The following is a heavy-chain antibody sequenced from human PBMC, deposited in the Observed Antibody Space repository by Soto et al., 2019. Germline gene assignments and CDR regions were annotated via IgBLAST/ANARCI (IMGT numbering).Heavy chain of an antibody. D-gene: IGHD5-12*01. J-gene: IGHJ5*02. V-gene: IGHV4-30-4*01. CDR2: ISYSGTP. CDR3: ARGRGYSYGLDP. CDR1: GDSISSANNY. Sequence: QVQLQESGPGLVKPSQTLSLTCTVSGDSISSANNYWSWIRQPPGEGLEWIGFISYSGTPSYSPSLKSRLAISLDTSKNQSSLSLTSVTAADTAVYYCARGRGYSYGLDPWGQGTLVTVSS.